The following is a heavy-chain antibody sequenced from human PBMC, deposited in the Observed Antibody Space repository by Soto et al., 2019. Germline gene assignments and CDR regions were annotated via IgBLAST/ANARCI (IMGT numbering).Heavy chain of an antibody. J-gene: IGHJ3*02. D-gene: IGHD3-3*01. CDR1: GGSFSGYY. CDR2: IYYSGST. Sequence: NPSETLSLTCAVYGGSFSGYYWSWIRQHPGKGLEWIGYIYYSGSTYYNPSLKSRVTISVDTSKNQFSLKLSSVTAADTAVYYCARRRITIFGVVNHDAFDIWGQGTMVTVSS. CDR3: ARRRITIFGVVNHDAFDI. V-gene: IGHV4-31*11.